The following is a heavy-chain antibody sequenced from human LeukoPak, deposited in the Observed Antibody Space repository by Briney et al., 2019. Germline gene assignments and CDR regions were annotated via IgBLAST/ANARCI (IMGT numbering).Heavy chain of an antibody. V-gene: IGHV3-23*01. D-gene: IGHD2-15*01. J-gene: IGHJ4*02. CDR3: AKGTLGYCSGGSCYSGY. Sequence: PGGSLRLSCAVSGFSISSYWMSWVRQAPGKGLEWVSVISAGGGSTDFADSVKGRFTVSRDNSKNTLYLQMSSLRAEDTAVYYCAKGTLGYCSGGSCYSGYWGQGTLVTVSS. CDR2: ISAGGGST. CDR1: GFSISSYW.